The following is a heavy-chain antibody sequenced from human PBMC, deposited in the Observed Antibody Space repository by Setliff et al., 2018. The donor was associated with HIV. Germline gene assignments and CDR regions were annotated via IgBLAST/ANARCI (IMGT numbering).Heavy chain of an antibody. CDR1: GGSFSGYY. CDR2: INHSGST. J-gene: IGHJ4*02. V-gene: IGHV4-34*01. D-gene: IGHD5-12*01. Sequence: PSETLSLTCAVYGGSFSGYYWHWIRQPPGKGLEWIGEINHSGSTNYNPSLKSRVTISVDTSKNQFSLKLRSVTAADTAVYYCARRRDGYDSAPWRNDYWGQGTLVTVSS. CDR3: ARRRDGYDSAPWRNDY.